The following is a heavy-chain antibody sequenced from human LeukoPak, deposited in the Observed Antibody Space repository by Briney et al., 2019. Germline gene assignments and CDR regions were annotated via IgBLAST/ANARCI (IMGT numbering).Heavy chain of an antibody. V-gene: IGHV3-48*03. Sequence: GGSLRLSCAASGFTFSSYEMNWVRQAPGKGLEWVSYISRSSSTIYYADSVKGRFTISRDNAKNSLYLQMNSLRAEDTAVYYCARGDDFWSRAYYYYYYMDVWGKGTTVTVSS. CDR2: ISRSSSTI. J-gene: IGHJ6*03. D-gene: IGHD3-3*01. CDR3: ARGDDFWSRAYYYYYYMDV. CDR1: GFTFSSYE.